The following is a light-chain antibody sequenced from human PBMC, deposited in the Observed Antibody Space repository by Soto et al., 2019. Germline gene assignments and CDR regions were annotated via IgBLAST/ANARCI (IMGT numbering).Light chain of an antibody. J-gene: IGLJ2*01. V-gene: IGLV1-44*01. CDR3: AAWDDDLHVWL. CDR2: SSN. Sequence: QSVLTQPPSVSATPGQGVTLSCSGGDSNIGSTAVNWYQQVPGTAPKLLIYSSNQRPSGVPDRISGSKSGTSASLAISGLQSEDEADYYCAAWDDDLHVWLFGGGPKLTFL. CDR1: DSNIGSTA.